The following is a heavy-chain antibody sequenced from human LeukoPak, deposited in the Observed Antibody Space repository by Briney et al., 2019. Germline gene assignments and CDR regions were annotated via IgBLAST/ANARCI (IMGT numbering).Heavy chain of an antibody. D-gene: IGHD3-10*01. V-gene: IGHV3-21*01. Sequence: GGSLRLSCAASGFTFSSYTMNWVRQAPGKGLEWVSSISSSSSYIYYADSVKGRFTISRDNAKNSLYLQMNSLRAEDTAVYYCARVKGDYYGSGSFDYWGQGTLVTVSS. J-gene: IGHJ4*02. CDR1: GFTFSSYT. CDR3: ARVKGDYYGSGSFDY. CDR2: ISSSSSYI.